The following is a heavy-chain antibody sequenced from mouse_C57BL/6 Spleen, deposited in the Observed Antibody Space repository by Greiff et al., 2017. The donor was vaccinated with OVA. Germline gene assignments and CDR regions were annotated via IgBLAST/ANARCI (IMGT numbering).Heavy chain of an antibody. CDR2: ISSGGSYT. V-gene: IGHV5-6*01. CDR3: ARHSSPYYFDY. J-gene: IGHJ2*01. CDR1: GFTFSSYG. Sequence: EVQLVESGGDLVKPGGSLKLSCAASGFTFSSYGMSWVRQTPDKRLAWVATISSGGSYTHYPESVKGRFTLSRDNAKNTLYLQMSSLKSDDTAMYYCARHSSPYYFDYWGQGTTLTVSS. D-gene: IGHD1-1*01.